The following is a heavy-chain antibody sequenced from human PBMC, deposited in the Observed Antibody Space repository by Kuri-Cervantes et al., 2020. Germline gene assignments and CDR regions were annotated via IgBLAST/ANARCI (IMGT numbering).Heavy chain of an antibody. J-gene: IGHJ3*02. CDR2: MNPNSGNT. V-gene: IGHV1-8*02. D-gene: IGHD2-21*02. CDR1: GYTFTGYY. CDR3: ARDRTAIEVTDAFDI. Sequence: ASVNVSCKASGYTFTGYYMHWVRQAPGQGLEWMGWMNPNSGNTGYAQKFQGRVTMTRNTPISTVYMELSSLRSEDTAVYYCARDRTAIEVTDAFDIWGQGTMVTVSS.